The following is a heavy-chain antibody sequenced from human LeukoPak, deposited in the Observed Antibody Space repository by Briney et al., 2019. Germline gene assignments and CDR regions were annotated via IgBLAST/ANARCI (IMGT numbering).Heavy chain of an antibody. CDR2: IIPIFGTA. CDR3: ARDCPYSSSCPDDY. V-gene: IGHV1-69*13. J-gene: IGHJ4*02. Sequence: GASAKVSCKASGGTFSSYAISWVRQAPGQGLEWMGGIIPIFGTANYAQKFQGRVTITADESTSTAYMELSSLRSEDTAVYYCARDCPYSSSCPDDYWGQGTLVTVSS. D-gene: IGHD6-13*01. CDR1: GGTFSSYA.